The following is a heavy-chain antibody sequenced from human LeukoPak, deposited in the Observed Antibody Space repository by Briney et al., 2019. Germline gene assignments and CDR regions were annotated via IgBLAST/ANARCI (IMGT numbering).Heavy chain of an antibody. CDR1: GFTFGSYW. Sequence: GGSLRLSCAASGFTFGSYWMHWVRQPPGKGLVWVSRINGDGSNTIYADSVKGRFTISRDNARNTLYLRMNSLRDEDTAVYYCAGSSSGWFGYWGQGTLVTVSS. CDR2: INGDGSNT. V-gene: IGHV3-74*01. J-gene: IGHJ5*01. D-gene: IGHD6-19*01. CDR3: AGSSSGWFGY.